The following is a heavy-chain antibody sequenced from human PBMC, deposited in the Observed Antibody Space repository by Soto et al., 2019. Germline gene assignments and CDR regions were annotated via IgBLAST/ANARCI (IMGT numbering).Heavy chain of an antibody. J-gene: IGHJ5*02. CDR2: ISAYNGNT. V-gene: IGHV1-18*01. CDR3: ARVNYYDSSGYYVNWFDP. CDR1: GFTFSSSA. Sequence: GASVKVSCKVSGFTFSSSAVQWVRQARGQRLEWMGWISAYNGNTNYAQKLQGRVTMTTDTSTSTAYMELRSLRSDDTAVYYCARVNYYDSSGYYVNWFDPWGQGTLVTVSS. D-gene: IGHD3-22*01.